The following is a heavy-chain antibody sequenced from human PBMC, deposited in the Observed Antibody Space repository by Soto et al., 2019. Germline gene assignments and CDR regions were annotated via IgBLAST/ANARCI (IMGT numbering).Heavy chain of an antibody. Sequence: SETLSLTCTVSGGSISSYYWSWIRQPPGKGLEWIGYIYYSGSTNYNSSLKSRVTISVDTSKNQFSLKLSSVTAADAAVYYCARDKKDRGGGATTGIFDYWGQGTLVTVS. CDR1: GGSISSYY. J-gene: IGHJ4*02. D-gene: IGHD1-26*01. CDR2: IYYSGST. V-gene: IGHV4-59*01. CDR3: ARDKKDRGGGATTGIFDY.